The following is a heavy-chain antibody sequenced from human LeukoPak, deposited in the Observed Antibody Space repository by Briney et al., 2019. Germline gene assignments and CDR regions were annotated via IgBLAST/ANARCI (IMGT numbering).Heavy chain of an antibody. J-gene: IGHJ1*01. V-gene: IGHV4-34*01. CDR2: VNHSGSA. D-gene: IGHD2-15*01. Sequence: PSETLSLTCAVYGGPFSGYYWSWFRQPPGKGPEWIGEVNHSGSANNNPSLDSRVTMSVDLSKNQFSLNLSYVTAADTAVYYCARLRSSGYCGGGSCYWADLWGPGTLVSVSS. CDR1: GGPFSGYY. CDR3: ARLRSSGYCGGGSCYWADL.